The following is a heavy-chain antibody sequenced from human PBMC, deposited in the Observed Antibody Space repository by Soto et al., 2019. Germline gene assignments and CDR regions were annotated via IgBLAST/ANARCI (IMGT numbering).Heavy chain of an antibody. CDR1: GFIFENFG. D-gene: IGHD1-26*01. CDR2: ISGSGFKK. Sequence: SLRLSCAASGFIFENFGMSWVRQAPGKGLEWISSISGSGFKKYYADSVKGRFTISRDNSKSTVYLELNNLSAEDTAVYHCAKNQGVELVPLATVDWFDPWGQGSVVTISS. V-gene: IGHV3-23*01. J-gene: IGHJ5*02. CDR3: AKNQGVELVPLATVDWFDP.